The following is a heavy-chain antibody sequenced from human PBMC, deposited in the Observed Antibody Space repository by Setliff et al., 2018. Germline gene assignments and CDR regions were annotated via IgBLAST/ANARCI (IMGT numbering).Heavy chain of an antibody. D-gene: IGHD5-18*01. CDR3: ARRRRGYSYGHDAFDI. V-gene: IGHV4-61*01. Sequence: SETLSLTCTVSGDSISSRRNYWSWIRQPPGKGLEWIGYIYYSGSTNYNPSLKSRVTISVDTSKDQFSLNLSSVTAADTAVYYCARRRRGYSYGHDAFDIWGQGTMVTVS. CDR1: GDSISSRRNY. J-gene: IGHJ3*02. CDR2: IYYSGST.